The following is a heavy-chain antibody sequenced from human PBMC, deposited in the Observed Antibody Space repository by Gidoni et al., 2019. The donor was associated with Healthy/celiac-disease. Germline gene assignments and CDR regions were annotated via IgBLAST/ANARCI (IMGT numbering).Heavy chain of an antibody. CDR3: ASSRGIAAVPVDY. CDR1: GLTFSDYY. Sequence: QVQLVESGGGLVKPGGSLRLSRAASGLTFSDYYMSWIRQAPGKGLEWVSYISSSSSYTTYADSVKGRFTISRDNAKNSLYLQMNSLRAEDTAVYYCASSRGIAAVPVDYWGQGTLVTVSS. V-gene: IGHV3-11*06. D-gene: IGHD6-13*01. CDR2: ISSSSSYT. J-gene: IGHJ4*02.